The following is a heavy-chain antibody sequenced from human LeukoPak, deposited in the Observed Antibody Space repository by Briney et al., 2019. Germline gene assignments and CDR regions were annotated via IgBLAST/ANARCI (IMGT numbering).Heavy chain of an antibody. D-gene: IGHD3-10*01. J-gene: IGHJ4*02. CDR2: IYYNGNT. V-gene: IGHV4-39*01. CDR1: GGSINSGKYY. Sequence: PSETLSLTCTVSGGSINSGKYYWGWIRQPPEKGLEWIGSIYYNGNTYYNPSLKSRVTISLDASKVQFSLKLTSMTAADTAVYSCARLDASLIPGLGSYPDIWGQGMLITVSS. CDR3: ARLDASLIPGLGSYPDI.